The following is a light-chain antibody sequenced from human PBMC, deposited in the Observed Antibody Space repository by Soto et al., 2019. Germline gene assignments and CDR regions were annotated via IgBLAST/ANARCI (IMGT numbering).Light chain of an antibody. J-gene: IGLJ1*01. CDR2: KDS. V-gene: IGLV3-25*02. Sequence: SYELTQPPSVSVSPGQTARITCSGDALPKQYAYWYQQKPGQAPVLVIYKDSERPSGIPERFSGSSSGTTVTLTISGVQAEDEADYYCQSADSSGTYSYVLGNGTKVTV. CDR3: QSADSSGTYSYV. CDR1: ALPKQY.